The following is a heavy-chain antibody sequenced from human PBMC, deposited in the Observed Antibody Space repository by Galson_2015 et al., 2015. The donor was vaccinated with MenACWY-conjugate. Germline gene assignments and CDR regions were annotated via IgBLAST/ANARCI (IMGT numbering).Heavy chain of an antibody. D-gene: IGHD1-26*01. V-gene: IGHV5-51*01. CDR2: IDPVNSNI. J-gene: IGHJ6*02. Sequence: SGAEVIKPGESLSISCTGTGYSFPHYWNAWVRQLHGKGLEWVGLIDPVNSNIRYSPSLQGQVTISADGSISTAYLQWSSLKASDTATYFCARHPPGGRCMDFWGRGTTVTVSS. CDR1: GYSFPHYW. CDR3: ARHPPGGRCMDF.